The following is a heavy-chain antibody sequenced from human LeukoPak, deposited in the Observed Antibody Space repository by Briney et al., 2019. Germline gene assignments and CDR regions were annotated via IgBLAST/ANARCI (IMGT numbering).Heavy chain of an antibody. V-gene: IGHV3-21*01. CDR2: ISSSSSYI. CDR3: ASKGPQAMEVDY. D-gene: IGHD5-18*01. J-gene: IGHJ4*02. Sequence: PGGSLRLSCAASGFTFSIYSMNWVRQAPGKGLEWVSGISSSSSYIFYADSVKGRFTISRDNAKNTLYLQMNSLRAEGTAVYYCASKGPQAMEVDYWGQGTLVTVSS. CDR1: GFTFSIYS.